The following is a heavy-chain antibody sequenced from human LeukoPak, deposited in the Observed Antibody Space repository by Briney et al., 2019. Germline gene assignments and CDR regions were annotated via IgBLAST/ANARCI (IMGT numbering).Heavy chain of an antibody. V-gene: IGHV4-34*01. J-gene: IGHJ4*02. Sequence: SETLSLTCAVYGGSFSGYYWSWIRQPPGKGLEWIGEINHSGSTNYIPSLKSRVTISVDTSKNQFSLKLSSVTAADTAVYYCARRYGSGSSGTFDYWGQGTLVTVSS. CDR1: GGSFSGYY. CDR2: INHSGST. CDR3: ARRYGSGSSGTFDY. D-gene: IGHD3-10*01.